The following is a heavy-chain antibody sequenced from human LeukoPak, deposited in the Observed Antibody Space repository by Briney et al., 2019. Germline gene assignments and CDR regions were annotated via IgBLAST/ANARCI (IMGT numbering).Heavy chain of an antibody. Sequence: GGSLRLSCAASGYNINKYAMTWVRQAPGKGLEWVSGISLSGDDTYYADSVKGRFIISRDDSKNTLYLQMNSLRVEDTAVYYCAKGGGSGSYFLYFDYWGQGTLVTVSS. CDR2: ISLSGDDT. D-gene: IGHD1-26*01. CDR3: AKGGGSGSYFLYFDY. J-gene: IGHJ4*02. CDR1: GYNINKYA. V-gene: IGHV3-23*01.